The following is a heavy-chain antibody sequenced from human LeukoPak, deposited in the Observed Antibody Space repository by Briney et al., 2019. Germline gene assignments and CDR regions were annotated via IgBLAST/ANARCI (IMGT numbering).Heavy chain of an antibody. CDR2: IYASGST. CDR3: ARDPRGIVGANHNWFDP. V-gene: IGHV4-4*07. Sequence: SETLSLTCTVCGGSISSYYWSWIRQPAGKGLEWIGRIYASGSTNYNPSLKSRVTMSVDTSKSQFSLKLISVTAADTAVYYCARDPRGIVGANHNWFDPWGQGTLVTVSS. J-gene: IGHJ5*02. CDR1: GGSISSYY. D-gene: IGHD1-26*01.